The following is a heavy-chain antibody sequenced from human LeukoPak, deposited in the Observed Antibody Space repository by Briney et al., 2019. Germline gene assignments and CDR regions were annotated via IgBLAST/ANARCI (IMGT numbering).Heavy chain of an antibody. Sequence: GESLRLSCAASGFTFTTYWMSWVRQLPGKGLEWVANINQDGTEKYYVDSVKGRFTISRDNSKNTLYLQMNSLRAEDTAVYYCAKERAFFDSSAYSWGQGTLVTVSS. CDR1: GFTFTTYW. CDR2: INQDGTEK. CDR3: AKERAFFDSSAYS. J-gene: IGHJ4*02. V-gene: IGHV3-7*03. D-gene: IGHD3-22*01.